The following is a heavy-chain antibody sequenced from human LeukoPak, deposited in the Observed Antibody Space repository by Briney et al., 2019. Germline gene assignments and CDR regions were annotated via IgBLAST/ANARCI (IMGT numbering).Heavy chain of an antibody. CDR2: INHSGST. J-gene: IGHJ3*02. CDR3: ARDGYYYDSSGYSRINAFDI. V-gene: IGHV4-34*01. Sequence: SETLSLTCAVYGGSFSGYYWSWIRQPPGKGLEWIGEINHSGSTNYNPSLKSRVTISVDTSKNQFSLKLSSVTAADRAVYYCARDGYYYDSSGYSRINAFDIWGQGTMVTVSS. D-gene: IGHD3-22*01. CDR1: GGSFSGYY.